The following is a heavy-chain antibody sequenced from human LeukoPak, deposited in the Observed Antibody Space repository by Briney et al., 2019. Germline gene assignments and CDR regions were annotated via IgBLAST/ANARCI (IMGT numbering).Heavy chain of an antibody. J-gene: IGHJ1*01. V-gene: IGHV3-48*03. CDR3: ARDESSGWYEYFQH. CDR2: ISSSGSTI. Sequence: QPGGSLRLSCAASGFTSSSYEMNWVRQAPGKGLEWVSYISSSGSTIYYADSVKGRFTISRDNAKNSLYLQMNSLRAEDTAVYYCARDESSGWYEYFQHWGQGTLVTVSS. CDR1: GFTSSSYE. D-gene: IGHD6-19*01.